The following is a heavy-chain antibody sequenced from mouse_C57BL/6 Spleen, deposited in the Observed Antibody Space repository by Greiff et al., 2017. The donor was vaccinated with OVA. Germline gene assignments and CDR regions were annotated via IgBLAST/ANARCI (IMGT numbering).Heavy chain of an antibody. CDR1: GYSFTSYY. D-gene: IGHD2-4*01. Sequence: QVQLQQSGPELVKPGASVKISCKASGYSFTSYYLHWVQQRPGQGLEWIGWIYPGSGNTKYNEKFKGKATLTADTSSSTAYMQLSRLTSEDSAVYYCAREGLNDYDPDAMDYWGQGTSVTVSS. J-gene: IGHJ4*01. CDR2: IYPGSGNT. CDR3: AREGLNDYDPDAMDY. V-gene: IGHV1-66*01.